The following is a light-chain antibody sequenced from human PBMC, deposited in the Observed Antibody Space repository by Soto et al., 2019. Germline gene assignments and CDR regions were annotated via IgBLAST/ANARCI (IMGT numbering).Light chain of an antibody. CDR2: EVT. Sequence: QSVLTQPASVSGSPGQSITIPCTGTRSDVGSYTLVSWYQQHPGQAPKLIIYEVTKRPSGVSFRLSGSKSGNTASLTISGLQAEDEADYYCSSYAGSTAAVVFGGGTQLTVL. J-gene: IGLJ2*01. CDR3: SSYAGSTAAVV. V-gene: IGLV2-23*02. CDR1: RSDVGSYTL.